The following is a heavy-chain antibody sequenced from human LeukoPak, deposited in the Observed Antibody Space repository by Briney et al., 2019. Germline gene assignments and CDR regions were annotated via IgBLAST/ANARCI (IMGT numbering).Heavy chain of an antibody. D-gene: IGHD3-3*01. Sequence: GASVKVSCKASGYTFTGYYMHWVRQAPGQGLEWMGWMNPNSGNTGYAQKFQGRVTMTRNTSISTAYMELSSLRSEDTAVYYCARGGHDFWSGYRDYWGQGTLVTVSS. V-gene: IGHV1-8*02. CDR2: MNPNSGNT. CDR3: ARGGHDFWSGYRDY. J-gene: IGHJ4*02. CDR1: GYTFTGYY.